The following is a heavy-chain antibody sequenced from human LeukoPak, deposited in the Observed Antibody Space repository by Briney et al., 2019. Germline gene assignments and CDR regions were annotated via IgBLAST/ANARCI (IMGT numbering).Heavy chain of an antibody. CDR3: ASDIVVVTAKLWFDP. Sequence: SETLSLTCTVSGGSISSSSYYWGWIRQPPGKGLEWIGSIYYSGSTYYNPSLKSRVTISVDTSKNQFSLKLSSVTAADTAVYYCASDIVVVTAKLWFDPWGQGTLVTVSS. D-gene: IGHD2-21*02. CDR2: IYYSGST. CDR1: GGSISSSSYY. V-gene: IGHV4-39*07. J-gene: IGHJ5*02.